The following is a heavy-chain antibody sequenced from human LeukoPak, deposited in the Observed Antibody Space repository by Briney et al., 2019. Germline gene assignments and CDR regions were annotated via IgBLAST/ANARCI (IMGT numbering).Heavy chain of an antibody. CDR2: IRYDGSNK. CDR1: GFTFSSYS. V-gene: IGHV3-30*02. Sequence: GGSLRLSCAASGFTFSSYSMNWVRQAPGKGLEWVAFIRYDGSNKYYADSLKGRFTISRDNSKNTLYLQMNSLRAEDTAMYYCAKEGYDFWSGRAPYFFDYWGQGTLVTVSS. J-gene: IGHJ4*02. D-gene: IGHD3-3*01. CDR3: AKEGYDFWSGRAPYFFDY.